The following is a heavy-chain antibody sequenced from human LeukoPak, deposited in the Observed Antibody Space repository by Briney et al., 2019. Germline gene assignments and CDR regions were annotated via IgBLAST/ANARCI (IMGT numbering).Heavy chain of an antibody. CDR3: ATLHLPDDYGDYEQDY. CDR1: GGSISGSNW. Sequence: SETLSLTCAVSGGSISGSNWWSWVRQPPGKGLEWIGEIYHSGSTNYNPSLKSRVTISVDKSKNQFSLKLSSVTAADTAVYYCATLHLPDDYGDYEQDYWGQGTMVTVSS. CDR2: IYHSGST. J-gene: IGHJ4*02. V-gene: IGHV4-4*02. D-gene: IGHD4-17*01.